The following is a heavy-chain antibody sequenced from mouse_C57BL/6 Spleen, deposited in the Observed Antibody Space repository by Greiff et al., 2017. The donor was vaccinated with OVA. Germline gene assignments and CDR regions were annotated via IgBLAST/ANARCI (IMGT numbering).Heavy chain of an antibody. CDR3: ARKRGTLYYFDY. CDR1: GYTFTDYY. J-gene: IGHJ2*01. V-gene: IGHV1-19*01. Sequence: EVQLQQSGPVLVKPGASVKMSCKASGYTFTDYYTNWVKQSHGTSLEWIGVINPYNGGTSYNQKFKGKAKLTVDTSSSTAYMERNSLTSEDSAVYYGARKRGTLYYFDYWGQGTTLTVSS. CDR2: INPYNGGT. D-gene: IGHD3-3*01.